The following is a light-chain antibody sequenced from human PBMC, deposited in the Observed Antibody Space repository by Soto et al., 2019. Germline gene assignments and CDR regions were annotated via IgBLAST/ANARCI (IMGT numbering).Light chain of an antibody. CDR3: QQYGSSGT. CDR2: GAS. Sequence: DIVLTQSPGTVSLSPGERASLSCRASQSVSSNLAWYQQKPGQAPRLLIYGASNRATGIPDRFSGSGSGTDFTLTISRLEPEDFAVYYCQQYGSSGTFGQGTKVDIK. CDR1: QSVSSN. J-gene: IGKJ1*01. V-gene: IGKV3-20*01.